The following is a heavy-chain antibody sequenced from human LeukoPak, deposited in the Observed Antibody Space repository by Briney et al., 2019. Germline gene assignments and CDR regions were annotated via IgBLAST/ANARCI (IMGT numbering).Heavy chain of an antibody. J-gene: IGHJ4*02. CDR1: GFTFSSYS. CDR2: ISSSSSYI. V-gene: IGHV3-21*01. CDR3: ARGAPIDYINGFFDY. Sequence: PGGSLRLSCAASGFTFSSYSMNWVRQAPGKGLEWVSSISSSSSYIYYADSVKGRFTISRDNAKNSLYPQMNSLRAEDTAVYYCARGAPIDYINGFFDYWGQGTLVTVSS. D-gene: IGHD4-11*01.